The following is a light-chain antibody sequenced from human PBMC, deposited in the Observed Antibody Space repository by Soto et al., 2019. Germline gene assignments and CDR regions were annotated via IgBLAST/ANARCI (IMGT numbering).Light chain of an antibody. Sequence: SALTQPRSVSGSPGQSVTISCTGTSSDVGGYHYVSWYQQHPGKAPTLMIYDVSKRPSGVPDRFSGSKSGNTASLTISGLQAEDEADYYCCSYAGSYYVFGTGTKLTVL. V-gene: IGLV2-11*01. J-gene: IGLJ1*01. CDR3: CSYAGSYYV. CDR1: SSDVGGYHY. CDR2: DVS.